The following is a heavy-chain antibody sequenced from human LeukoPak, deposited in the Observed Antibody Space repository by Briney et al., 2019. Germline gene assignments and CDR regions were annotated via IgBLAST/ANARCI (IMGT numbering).Heavy chain of an antibody. Sequence: PGGSLRLSCAASGFTFSNSAMSWVRQAPGKGLEWVSTLSSSGITTYYADSVKGRFTISRDNSKNTLYLQMNSLRAEDTAVYYCAKGIYSSGWSYFDYWGHGTLVTVSS. J-gene: IGHJ4*01. CDR2: LSSSGITT. CDR3: AKGIYSSGWSYFDY. CDR1: GFTFSNSA. D-gene: IGHD6-19*01. V-gene: IGHV3-23*01.